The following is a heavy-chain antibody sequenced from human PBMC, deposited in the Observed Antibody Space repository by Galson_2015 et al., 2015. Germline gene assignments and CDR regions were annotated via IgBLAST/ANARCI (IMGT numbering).Heavy chain of an antibody. CDR2: INAGNGNT. V-gene: IGHV1-3*01. D-gene: IGHD6-19*01. J-gene: IGHJ4*02. Sequence: SVKVSCKPSGYIFTSYGMHWVRQAPGQRLEWMGWINAGNGNTKYSQKFQGRVTITRDTSASTAYMELSSLTSEHTAVYYCARDSAVTPAYWGQGTLVTVSS. CDR1: GYIFTSYG. CDR3: ARDSAVTPAY.